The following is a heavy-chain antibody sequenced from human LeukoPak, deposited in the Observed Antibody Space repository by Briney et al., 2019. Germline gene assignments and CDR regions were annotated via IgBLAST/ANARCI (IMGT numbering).Heavy chain of an antibody. D-gene: IGHD3-16*01. CDR3: ARDLGLDSDAFDI. Sequence: GGSLRLSCAASGFTFSSYGMHWVRQAPGKGLEWVANIKQDGSEKYYVDSVKGRFTISRDNAKNSLYLQMNSLRAEDTAVYYCARDLGLDSDAFDIWGQGTMVTASS. J-gene: IGHJ3*02. CDR2: IKQDGSEK. CDR1: GFTFSSYG. V-gene: IGHV3-7*01.